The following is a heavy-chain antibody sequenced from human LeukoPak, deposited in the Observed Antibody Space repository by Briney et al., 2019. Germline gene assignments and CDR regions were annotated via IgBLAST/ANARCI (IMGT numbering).Heavy chain of an antibody. D-gene: IGHD5-12*01. CDR3: ARGVGYNYRLYHFDY. J-gene: IGHJ4*02. CDR2: IYHSGST. Sequence: SETLSLTCAVYGGSFSAYYWTWIRQSPGKGLEWIGYIYHSGSTIYNPSLKSRVTISVDTSKNQFSLKLSSVTAADTAVYYCARGVGYNYRLYHFDYWGQGTLVTVSS. V-gene: IGHV4-59*08. CDR1: GGSFSAYY.